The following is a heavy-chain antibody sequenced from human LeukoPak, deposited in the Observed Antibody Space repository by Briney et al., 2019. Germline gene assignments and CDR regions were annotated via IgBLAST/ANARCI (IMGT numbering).Heavy chain of an antibody. CDR2: INPNSGGT. V-gene: IGHV1-2*02. D-gene: IGHD2-15*01. CDR1: GYTFTGYY. CDR3: ARGSCSSGGYYYYYYMDV. Sequence: GASVKVSCKASGYTFTGYYMHWVRQAPGQGLEWMGWINPNSGGTNYAQKFQGRVTMTRDTSISTAYMELSRLRSDDTAVYYCARGSCSSGGYYYYYYMDVWGKGTTVTVSS. J-gene: IGHJ6*03.